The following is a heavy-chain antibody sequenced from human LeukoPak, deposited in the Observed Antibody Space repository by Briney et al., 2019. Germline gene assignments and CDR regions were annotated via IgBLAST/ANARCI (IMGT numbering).Heavy chain of an antibody. CDR2: IYYSGCT. CDR3: ARTRYYYNSRSYGAPYYFDY. CDR1: GGSIRSTSYY. J-gene: IGHJ4*02. Sequence: SETLSLTCTVSGGSIRSTSYYWGWIRQPPGKGLEWIGSIYYSGCTYYNPSLKSRVTISVDTSKNQFSLKLSSVTAADTAVYYCARTRYYYNSRSYGAPYYFDYWGQGTLVTAS. V-gene: IGHV4-39*01. D-gene: IGHD3-10*01.